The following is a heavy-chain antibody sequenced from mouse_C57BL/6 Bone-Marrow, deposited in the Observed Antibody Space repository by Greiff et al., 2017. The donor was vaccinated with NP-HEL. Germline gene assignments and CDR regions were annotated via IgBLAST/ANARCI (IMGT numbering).Heavy chain of an antibody. Sequence: EVQLQQSGPELVKPGASVKMSCKASGYTFTDYNMNWVKQSHGKSLEWIGYINPNNGGTSYNQKFKGKATLTVNKSSSTAYMELRSLTSEDSAVYYCARCYGSSYYYAMDYWGQGTSVTVSS. CDR3: ARCYGSSYYYAMDY. CDR2: INPNNGGT. CDR1: GYTFTDYN. J-gene: IGHJ4*01. D-gene: IGHD1-1*01. V-gene: IGHV1-22*01.